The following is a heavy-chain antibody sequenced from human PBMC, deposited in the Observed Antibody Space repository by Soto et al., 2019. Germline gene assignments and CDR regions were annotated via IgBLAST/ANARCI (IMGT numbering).Heavy chain of an antibody. CDR3: ARVLRLEWLFFDYNWFDP. V-gene: IGHV4-34*01. J-gene: IGHJ5*02. Sequence: SETLSLTCAVYGGSFSGYYWSWIRQPPGRGLEWIGEINHSGSTNYNPSLKSRVTISVDTSKNQFSLKLSSVTAADTAVYYCARVLRLEWLFFDYNWFDPWGQGTLVTVSS. D-gene: IGHD3-3*01. CDR1: GGSFSGYY. CDR2: INHSGST.